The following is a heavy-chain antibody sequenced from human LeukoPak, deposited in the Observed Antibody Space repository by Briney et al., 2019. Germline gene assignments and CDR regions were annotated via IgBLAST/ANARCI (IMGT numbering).Heavy chain of an antibody. CDR2: IIPIFGTA. CDR3: ARGFLEWLFVY. CDR1: GYTFTSYG. Sequence: SVKVSCKASGYTFTSYGISWVRQAPGQGLEWMGGIIPIFGTANYARKFQGRVTITADESTSTAYMELSSLRSEDTAVYYCARGFLEWLFVYWGQGTLVTVSS. D-gene: IGHD3-3*01. V-gene: IGHV1-69*13. J-gene: IGHJ4*02.